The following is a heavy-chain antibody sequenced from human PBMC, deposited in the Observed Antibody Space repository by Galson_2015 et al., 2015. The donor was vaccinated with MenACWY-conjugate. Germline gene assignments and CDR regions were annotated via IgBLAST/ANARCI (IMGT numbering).Heavy chain of an antibody. CDR1: GYTFTSYG. J-gene: IGHJ6*02. CDR2: ISGYNGNT. CDR3: SRDEDCSSRSCSYNGLDV. V-gene: IGHV1-18*01. Sequence: SVKVSCKASGYTFTSYGISWVRQAPGQGLEWMGWISGYNGNTKYAQNFQGRVTMTKDTSMSTAYMELRSLRSDDTAVYFCSRDEDCSSRSCSYNGLDVWGQGTTVTVSS. D-gene: IGHD2-2*01.